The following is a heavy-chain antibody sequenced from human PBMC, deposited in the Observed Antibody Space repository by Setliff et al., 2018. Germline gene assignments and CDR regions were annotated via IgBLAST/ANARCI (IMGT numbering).Heavy chain of an antibody. CDR3: ARYITGTTPADY. J-gene: IGHJ4*02. D-gene: IGHD1-7*01. Sequence: ASVKVSCKASGYTFTGYYMHWVRQAPGQGLEWMGWINPNSGGTNYAQEFQGRVTMTRDTSISTAYMELSRLRSDDTAVYYCARYITGTTPADYWGQGTLVTVSS. CDR1: GYTFTGYY. CDR2: INPNSGGT. V-gene: IGHV1-2*02.